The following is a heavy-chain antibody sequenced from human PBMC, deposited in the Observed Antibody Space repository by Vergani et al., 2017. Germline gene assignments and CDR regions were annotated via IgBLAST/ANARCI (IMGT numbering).Heavy chain of an antibody. CDR3: ASCGDYAGASLLDY. Sequence: EVQLVESGGGLVKPGGSLRLSCAASGFTFSSYSMNWVRQAPGKGLKWVSSISSSSSYIYYADSVEGRFTISRDNSKNTLYLQMNSLRAEDTAVYYCASCGDYAGASLLDYWGQGTLVTVSS. D-gene: IGHD4-17*01. CDR1: GFTFSSYS. V-gene: IGHV3-21*01. J-gene: IGHJ4*02. CDR2: ISSSSSYI.